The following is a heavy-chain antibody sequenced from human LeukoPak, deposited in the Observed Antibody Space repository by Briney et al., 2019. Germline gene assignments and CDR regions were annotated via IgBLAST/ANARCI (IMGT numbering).Heavy chain of an antibody. CDR1: GFTFSSYS. CDR2: ISSSSSYI. CDR3: ARDLFPYGMDV. V-gene: IGHV3-21*01. J-gene: IGHJ6*02. Sequence: GGSLRLSCSASGFTFSSYSMNWVRQAPGKGLEWVSSISSSSSYIYYADSVKGRFTISRDNAKNSLYLQMNSLRAEDTAVYYCARDLFPYGMDVWGQGTTVTVSS.